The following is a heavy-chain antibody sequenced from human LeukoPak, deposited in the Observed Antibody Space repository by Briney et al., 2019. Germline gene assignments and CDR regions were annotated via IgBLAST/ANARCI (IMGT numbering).Heavy chain of an antibody. V-gene: IGHV3-48*03. CDR3: AELGITMIGGV. D-gene: IGHD3-10*02. CDR2: ISSSGSTI. Sequence: GGSLRLSCAASGSTFSSYAMSWVRQAPGKGLEWVSYISSSGSTIYYADSVKGRFTISRDNAKNSLYLQMNSLRAEDTAVYYCAELGITMIGGVWGKGTTVTISS. J-gene: IGHJ6*04. CDR1: GSTFSSYA.